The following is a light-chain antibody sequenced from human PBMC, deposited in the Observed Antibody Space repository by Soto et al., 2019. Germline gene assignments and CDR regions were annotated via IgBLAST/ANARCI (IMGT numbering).Light chain of an antibody. J-gene: IGLJ2*01. V-gene: IGLV2-14*01. Sequence: QSALTQPASVSGSPGQSITISCTGSSSDVGGYNFVSWYQHHPGKAPKVIIYEVIKRPSGVSNRFSGSKSGNTASLTISGLQAEDEAHYYCSSYTSSNTYVVFGGGTKVTVL. CDR3: SSYTSSNTYVV. CDR2: EVI. CDR1: SSDVGGYNF.